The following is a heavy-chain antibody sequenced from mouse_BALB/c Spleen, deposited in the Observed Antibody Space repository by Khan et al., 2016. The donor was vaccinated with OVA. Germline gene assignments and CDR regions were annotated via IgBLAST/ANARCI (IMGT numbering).Heavy chain of an antibody. D-gene: IGHD1-1*01. Sequence: EVELVESGGGLVKPGGSLRLSCEASGFTFSSYSMSWVRQTPEKRLEWVATITSGGSYTYYPDSVQGRFTISRDNAKNTLYLQMGSLKSEDTAIYYCTRDRNYYGSSFYFDYWGQGTTLTVSS. V-gene: IGHV5-6-4*01. CDR3: TRDRNYYGSSFYFDY. CDR1: GFTFSSYS. J-gene: IGHJ2*01. CDR2: ITSGGSYT.